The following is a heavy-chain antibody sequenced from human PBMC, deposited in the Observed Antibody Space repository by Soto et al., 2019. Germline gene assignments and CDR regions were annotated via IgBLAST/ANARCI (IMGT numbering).Heavy chain of an antibody. V-gene: IGHV3-48*03. D-gene: IGHD2-8*01. CDR1: GFTFSSYA. J-gene: IGHJ4*02. CDR2: ISGSGVTT. CDR3: ARGGVY. Sequence: GGSLRLSCAASGFTFSSYAMHWVRQAPGKGLEWISYISGSGVTTYYADSVRGRFIVSRDNAQESLFLQMNSLRVEDTAIYYCARGGVYWGQGTLVTVSS.